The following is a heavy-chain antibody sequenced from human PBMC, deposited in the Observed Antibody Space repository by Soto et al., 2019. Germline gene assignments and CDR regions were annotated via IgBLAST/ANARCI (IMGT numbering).Heavy chain of an antibody. CDR1: GFTVSGNS. D-gene: IGHD2-15*01. CDR2: IFVDGST. V-gene: IGHV3-53*01. CDR3: AKCSGGSCYQPLDY. Sequence: GGSLRLSCGASGFTVSGNSISWVRQAPGKGLEWVSYIFVDGSTYYADSVKARFTISRDNSKNTLYLQMNSLRAEDTAVYYCAKCSGGSCYQPLDYWGQGTLVTVSS. J-gene: IGHJ4*02.